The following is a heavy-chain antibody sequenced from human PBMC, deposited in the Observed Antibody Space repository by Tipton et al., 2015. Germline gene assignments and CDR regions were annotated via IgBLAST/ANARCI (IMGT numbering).Heavy chain of an antibody. CDR2: INYSDGS. Sequence: TLSLTCAVYGGSFSDYYWTWVRQSPGKGLEWIGNINYSDGSNYTPSLKGRVTISVDTSKNQFSLMLGSVTAADTAVYYCARDVEHGMDVWGQGTTVTVSS. CDR3: ARDVEHGMDV. D-gene: IGHD5-24*01. J-gene: IGHJ6*02. V-gene: IGHV4-59*01. CDR1: GGSFSDYY.